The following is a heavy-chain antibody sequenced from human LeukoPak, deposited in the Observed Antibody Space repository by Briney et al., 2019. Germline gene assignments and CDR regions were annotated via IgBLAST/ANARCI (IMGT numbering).Heavy chain of an antibody. CDR3: ARVLSLSYDILTGYYESWFDP. V-gene: IGHV6-1*01. CDR2: TYYRSKWYN. CDR1: GDSVSSNSAA. D-gene: IGHD3-9*01. Sequence: SQTLSLTCAISGDSVSSNSAAWNWIRQSPSRGLEWLGRTYYRSKWYNDYAVSVKSRITINPDTSKNQFSLQLNSVTPEDTAVYYCARVLSLSYDILTGYYESWFDPWGQGTLVTVSS. J-gene: IGHJ5*02.